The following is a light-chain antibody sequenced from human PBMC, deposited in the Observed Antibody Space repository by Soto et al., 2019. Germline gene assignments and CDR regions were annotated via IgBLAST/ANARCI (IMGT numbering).Light chain of an antibody. Sequence: EIVLTQSPATLSLSPGERATLSVGASQSVSSNLAWYRQKPGQAPRLLIYDASTRATGIPARFSGSGSGTDFTLTISRLEPEDFAVYYCQQYGGSPRTFGQGTKVDIK. V-gene: IGKV3D-20*01. CDR1: QSVSSN. CDR2: DAS. CDR3: QQYGGSPRT. J-gene: IGKJ1*01.